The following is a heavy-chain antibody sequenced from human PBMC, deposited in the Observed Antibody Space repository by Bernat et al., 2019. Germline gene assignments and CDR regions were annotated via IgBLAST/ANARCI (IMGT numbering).Heavy chain of an antibody. Sequence: QVQLVQSGAEVKKPGASVKVSCKASGYTFTSYDINWVRQATGQGLEWMGWMNPNSGNTGYAQKFQGRDTMTRNNSISTAYMELSSLRSEDTAVYYCARGRVSVRPPKYSSSWYGLVYWGQGTLVTVSS. CDR2: MNPNSGNT. CDR3: ARGRVSVRPPKYSSSWYGLVY. J-gene: IGHJ4*02. CDR1: GYTFTSYD. D-gene: IGHD6-13*01. V-gene: IGHV1-8*01.